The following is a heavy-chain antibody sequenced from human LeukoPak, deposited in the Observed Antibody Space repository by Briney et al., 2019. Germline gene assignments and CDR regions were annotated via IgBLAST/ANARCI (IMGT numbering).Heavy chain of an antibody. CDR2: IYYSGST. J-gene: IGHJ4*02. CDR1: GDSISSTNYY. CDR3: FGITISSGGANDFDY. Sequence: KPSETLSLTCTVSGDSISSTNYYWGWIRQPPGKGLEWIGSIYYSGSTYYNPSLKSRVTISVDTSKNQFSLKLSSVTAADTAVYYCFGITISSGGANDFDYWGQGTLVTVSS. V-gene: IGHV4-39*01. D-gene: IGHD3-10*01.